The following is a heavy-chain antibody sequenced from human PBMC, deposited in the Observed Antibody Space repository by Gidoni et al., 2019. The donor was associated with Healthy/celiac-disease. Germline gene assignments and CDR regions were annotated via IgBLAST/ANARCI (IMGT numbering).Heavy chain of an antibody. Sequence: EVQLVESGGGLVQPGGSLRPHCAASGFPFSSYAMGWVRQAPGKGLGWVSAISGSGGSTYYADSVKGRFTISRDNSKNTLYLQMNSLRAEDTAVYYCAKVRSYWYFDLWGRGTLVTVSS. CDR2: ISGSGGST. D-gene: IGHD3-16*01. CDR3: AKVRSYWYFDL. J-gene: IGHJ2*01. V-gene: IGHV3-23*04. CDR1: GFPFSSYA.